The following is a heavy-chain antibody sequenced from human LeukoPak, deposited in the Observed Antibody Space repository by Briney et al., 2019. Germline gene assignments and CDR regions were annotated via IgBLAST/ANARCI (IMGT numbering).Heavy chain of an antibody. CDR3: ARGGGYIAVAWFDP. CDR2: INHSGST. Sequence: SETLSLTCAVYGGSFSGYYWSWIRQPPGKGLEWIGEINHSGSTNYNPSLKGRVTISVDTSKNQFSLKLSSVTAADTAVYYCARGGGYIAVAWFDPWGQGTLVTVSS. J-gene: IGHJ5*02. V-gene: IGHV4-34*01. CDR1: GGSFSGYY. D-gene: IGHD6-19*01.